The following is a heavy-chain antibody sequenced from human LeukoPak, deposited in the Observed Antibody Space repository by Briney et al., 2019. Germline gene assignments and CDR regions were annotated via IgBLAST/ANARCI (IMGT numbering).Heavy chain of an antibody. CDR3: AKGTKLAVAANNYFDY. CDR2: ISGSGGAT. J-gene: IGHJ4*02. V-gene: IGHV3-23*01. CDR1: EFTFSKFP. Sequence: GGSLRLSCAASEFTFSKFPMGWVRQAPGKGLEWVSIISGSGGATYYADSVKGRFTISRDNSKNTLYLQMNSLRAEDTAVYYCAKGTKLAVAANNYFDYWGQGTLLTVSS. D-gene: IGHD2-15*01.